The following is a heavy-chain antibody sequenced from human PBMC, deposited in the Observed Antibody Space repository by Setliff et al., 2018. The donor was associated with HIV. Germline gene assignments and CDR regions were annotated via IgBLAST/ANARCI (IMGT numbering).Heavy chain of an antibody. CDR1: GVSISSYY. Sequence: SETLSLTCTVSGVSISSYYWSWIRQPPGKGLEWIGYISYTDSTAYNPSLKSRVSISIDTSKNQLSLKLRSVTAADTAVYYCARHLRPRGVAVSDAFDIWGQGTMVTVSS. V-gene: IGHV4-59*08. D-gene: IGHD2-15*01. CDR2: ISYTDST. J-gene: IGHJ3*02. CDR3: ARHLRPRGVAVSDAFDI.